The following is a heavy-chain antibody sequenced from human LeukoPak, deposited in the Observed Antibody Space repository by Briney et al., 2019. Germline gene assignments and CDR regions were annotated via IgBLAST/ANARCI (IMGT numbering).Heavy chain of an antibody. V-gene: IGHV3-74*01. J-gene: IGHJ4*02. Sequence: GGSLRLSCAASGFTFSSYWMHWVRQAPGKGLVWVSRINSDGSSTSYADSVKGRFTISRDNSKNTLYLQMNSLRAEDTAVYYCANLWELLRGMGYWGQGTLVTVSS. CDR2: INSDGSST. D-gene: IGHD1-26*01. CDR3: ANLWELLRGMGY. CDR1: GFTFSSYW.